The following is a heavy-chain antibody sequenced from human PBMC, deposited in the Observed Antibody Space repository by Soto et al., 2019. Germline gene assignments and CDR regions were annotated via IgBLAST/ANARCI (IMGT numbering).Heavy chain of an antibody. CDR1: GFTFSDCY. V-gene: IGHV3-11*01. CDR2: INSRGSSS. Sequence: QVQLVESGGGLVKPGGSLRLSCAASGFTFSDCYMAWIRQAPGKGLEWISYINSRGSSSNYADSVKGRFTISRDNAENSLYLQMNSLRAEDSAIYYCAREGVDRLGGFDSWGQGTLVTVSS. CDR3: AREGVDRLGGFDS. D-gene: IGHD3-16*01. J-gene: IGHJ4*02.